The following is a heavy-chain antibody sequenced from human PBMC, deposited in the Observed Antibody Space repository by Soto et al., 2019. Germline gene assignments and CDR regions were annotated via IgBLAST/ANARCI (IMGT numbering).Heavy chain of an antibody. D-gene: IGHD3-22*01. CDR2: TSYDGSSR. Sequence: SLRLSCAASGFRFSSYAMHWVRQAPGKGLDWLAITSYDGSSRYYADSVKGRFIISRDNSKDTLYLQINSLSAEDTAVYYCAKDAASYHNTGYLDYWGEGTLVTVSS. V-gene: IGHV3-30-3*01. CDR3: AKDAASYHNTGYLDY. J-gene: IGHJ4*02. CDR1: GFRFSSYA.